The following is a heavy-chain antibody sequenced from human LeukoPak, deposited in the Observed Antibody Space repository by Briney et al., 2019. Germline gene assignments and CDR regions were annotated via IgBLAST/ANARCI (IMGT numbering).Heavy chain of an antibody. D-gene: IGHD3-16*01. CDR1: GGTFSSYA. CDR3: ARDWGSIKVITDY. Sequence: ASVKVSCKASGGTFSSYAISWVRQAPGQGLEWMGRIIPILGIANYAQKLQGRVTMTTDTSTSTAYMELRSLRSDDTAVYYCARDWGSIKVITDYWGQGTLVTVSS. CDR2: IIPILGIA. V-gene: IGHV1-69*04. J-gene: IGHJ4*02.